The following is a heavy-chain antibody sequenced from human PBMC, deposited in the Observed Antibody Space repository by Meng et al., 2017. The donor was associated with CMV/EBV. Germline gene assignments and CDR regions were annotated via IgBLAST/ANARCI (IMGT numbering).Heavy chain of an antibody. Sequence: GGSLRLSCAASGFTFSSYSMNWVRQAPGKGLEWVSSISSSSSYIYYADSVKGRFTISRDNAKNSLYLQMNSLRAEDTAVYYCARGNDFWSGPDDYWGQGTLVTSPQ. V-gene: IGHV3-21*01. J-gene: IGHJ4*02. CDR3: ARGNDFWSGPDDY. CDR1: GFTFSSYS. CDR2: ISSSSSYI. D-gene: IGHD3-3*01.